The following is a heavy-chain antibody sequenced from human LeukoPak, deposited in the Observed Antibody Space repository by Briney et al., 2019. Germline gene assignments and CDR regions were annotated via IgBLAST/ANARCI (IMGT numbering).Heavy chain of an antibody. Sequence: ASVKVSCKASGYTFTDYYMHWVRQAPGQGLEWMGWINPHSGGTDHAQKFQGRVTVTRDTSISTAYLELSRLRSDDTAVYYCAREHGSGGKGIDIWGQGTMVTVSS. D-gene: IGHD3-10*01. CDR3: AREHGSGGKGIDI. CDR1: GYTFTDYY. V-gene: IGHV1-2*02. J-gene: IGHJ3*02. CDR2: INPHSGGT.